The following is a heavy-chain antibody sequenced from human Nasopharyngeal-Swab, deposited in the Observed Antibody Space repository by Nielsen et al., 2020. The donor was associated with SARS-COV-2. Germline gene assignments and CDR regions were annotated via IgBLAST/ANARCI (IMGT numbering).Heavy chain of an antibody. CDR2: ISSSSSYI. J-gene: IGHJ4*02. V-gene: IGHV3-21*01. D-gene: IGHD4-17*01. Sequence: GESLKISCAASGFTFSSYSMNWVRQAPGKGLEWVSSISSSSSYIYHADSVKGRFTISRDNAKNSLYLQMNSLRAEDTAVYYCATPTVSNGDYWGQGTLVTVSS. CDR1: GFTFSSYS. CDR3: ATPTVSNGDY.